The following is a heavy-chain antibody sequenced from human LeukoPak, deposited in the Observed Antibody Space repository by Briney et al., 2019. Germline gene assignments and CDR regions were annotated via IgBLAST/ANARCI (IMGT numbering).Heavy chain of an antibody. CDR2: ISGSGGST. Sequence: GGSLRLSCAASGFTFSSYAMSWVRQAPGKGLEWVSAISGSGGSTYYADSVKGRFTISRDNSKNTLYLQMNSLRAEDTAVYYCAKQRGYYDSSGYYLSGGQGTLVTVSS. J-gene: IGHJ4*02. V-gene: IGHV3-23*01. D-gene: IGHD3-22*01. CDR1: GFTFSSYA. CDR3: AKQRGYYDSSGYYLS.